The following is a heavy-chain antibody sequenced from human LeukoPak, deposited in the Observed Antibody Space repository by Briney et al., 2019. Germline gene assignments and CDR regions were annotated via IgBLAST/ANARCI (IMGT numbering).Heavy chain of an antibody. J-gene: IGHJ4*02. Sequence: SETLSLTCTVSGGSISSSSYYWGWIRQPPGKGLEWIGSIYYSGSTYYNPSLKSRVTISVDTSKNHFSLRLTSATAADTAVYYCARVPARRVVTTPSYFDSWGQGTLVTVSS. D-gene: IGHD2-21*02. V-gene: IGHV4-39*07. CDR1: GGSISSSSYY. CDR2: IYYSGST. CDR3: ARVPARRVVTTPSYFDS.